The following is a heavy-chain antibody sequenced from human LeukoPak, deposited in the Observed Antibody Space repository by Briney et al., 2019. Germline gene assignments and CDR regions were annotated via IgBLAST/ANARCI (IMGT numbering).Heavy chain of an antibody. D-gene: IGHD3-9*01. CDR1: GFTFSSYE. V-gene: IGHV3-48*03. CDR2: ISSSGSTI. Sequence: GGSLRLSCAASGFTFSSYEMNWVRQAPEKGLEWVSYISSSGSTIYYADSVKGRFTISRDNAKNSLYLQMNSLRAEDTAVYYCARGPIDILTGYHYYYYYGMDVWGKGTTVTVSS. CDR3: ARGPIDILTGYHYYYYYGMDV. J-gene: IGHJ6*04.